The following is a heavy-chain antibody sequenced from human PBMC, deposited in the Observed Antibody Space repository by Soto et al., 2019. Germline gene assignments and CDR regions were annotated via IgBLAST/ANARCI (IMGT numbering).Heavy chain of an antibody. J-gene: IGHJ4*01. Sequence: GGSLRLSSAASGLTLNTNYMSWVRQAPGTGLEWVSIIYSDGNTYYADPVKGRFTISRDNSMNTLYLQMNSLRAEDTAVYYCSRGGVCSGGRCPLRGSFDYWGHGTLVTVSS. CDR3: SRGGVCSGGRCPLRGSFDY. V-gene: IGHV3-53*01. D-gene: IGHD2-15*01. CDR1: GLTLNTNY. CDR2: IYSDGNT.